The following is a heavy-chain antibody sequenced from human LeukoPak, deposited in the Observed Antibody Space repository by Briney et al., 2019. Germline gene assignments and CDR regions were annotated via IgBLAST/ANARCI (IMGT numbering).Heavy chain of an antibody. D-gene: IGHD3-3*01. CDR2: INPNSGGT. V-gene: IGHV1-2*02. CDR1: GYTFTRYY. J-gene: IGHJ4*02. Sequence: ASVKVSCKASGYTFTRYYIHWVRQAPGQGLEWMGWINPNSGGTGYAQKFQGRVTLTRDTSITTAYMELNRLTSDDSAVYYCARDLIEPYYDFWSGYCDSWGQGTLVTVSS. CDR3: ARDLIEPYYDFWSGYCDS.